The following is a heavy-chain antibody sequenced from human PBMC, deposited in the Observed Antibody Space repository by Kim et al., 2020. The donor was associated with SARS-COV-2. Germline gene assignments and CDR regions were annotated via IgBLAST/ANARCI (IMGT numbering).Heavy chain of an antibody. Sequence: GESLKISCKGSGYSFTSYWISWVRQMPGKGLEWMGRIDPSDSYTNYSPSFQGHVTISADKSISTAYLQWSSLKASDTAMYYCARHPENYYDSSGYYLFGIHFDYWGQGTLVTVSS. CDR2: IDPSDSYT. V-gene: IGHV5-10-1*01. D-gene: IGHD3-22*01. CDR3: ARHPENYYDSSGYYLFGIHFDY. CDR1: GYSFTSYW. J-gene: IGHJ4*02.